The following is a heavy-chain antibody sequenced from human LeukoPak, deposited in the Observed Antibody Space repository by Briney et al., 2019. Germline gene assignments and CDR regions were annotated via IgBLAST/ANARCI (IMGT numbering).Heavy chain of an antibody. D-gene: IGHD4-23*01. CDR3: ARDGNFDI. J-gene: IGHJ3*02. Sequence: GASVKVSCKASGYTFTDYYIHWVRQAPGQGLEWMGWISPDSGDTNSAQEFQGRVTMTRDTSISTVYVEVTGLRSDDTAVYYCARDGNFDIWGQGTMVTISS. CDR1: GYTFTDYY. V-gene: IGHV1-2*02. CDR2: ISPDSGDT.